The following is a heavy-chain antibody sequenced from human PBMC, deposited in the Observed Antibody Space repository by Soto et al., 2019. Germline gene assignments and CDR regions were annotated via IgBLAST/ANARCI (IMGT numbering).Heavy chain of an antibody. CDR3: ARIIRTLAWDGVDV. CDR2: IYNSGST. Sequence: QVQLQESGPGLVKASETLSLTCTVSAGCISSYYWGWIRQSPGKGLEWIGYIYNSGSTNYNPSLKSRLTMSVDTSKNQFSLKLSSVTAADTAVYYCARIIRTLAWDGVDVWGQGTRVTV. D-gene: IGHD3-10*01. J-gene: IGHJ6*02. CDR1: AGCISSYY. V-gene: IGHV4-59*01.